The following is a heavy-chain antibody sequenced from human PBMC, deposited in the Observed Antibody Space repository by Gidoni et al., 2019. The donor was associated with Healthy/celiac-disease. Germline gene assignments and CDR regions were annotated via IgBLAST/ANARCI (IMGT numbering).Heavy chain of an antibody. CDR2: ISYDGSNK. CDR3: ARDKDDILTGPVKRDYYYYYMDV. V-gene: IGHV3-30*01. CDR1: SSYA. D-gene: IGHD3-9*01. Sequence: SSYAMHWVRQAPGKGLEWVAVISYDGSNKYYADSVKGRFTISRDNSKNTLYLQMNSLRAEDTAVYYCARDKDDILTGPVKRDYYYYYMDVWGKGTTVTVSS. J-gene: IGHJ6*03.